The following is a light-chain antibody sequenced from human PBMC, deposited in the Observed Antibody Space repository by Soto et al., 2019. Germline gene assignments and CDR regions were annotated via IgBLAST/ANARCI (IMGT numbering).Light chain of an antibody. CDR1: QGISNY. CDR2: SAS. Sequence: DIQLTQSPSSLPASVGDRVTITCRASQGISNYLNWYQQKPGKAPKLLISSASSLQSAVPSRFSGSGSGTDFTLTITSLQPEDFATYYCQQSYSTPWTFGQGTKVDIK. J-gene: IGKJ1*01. V-gene: IGKV1-39*01. CDR3: QQSYSTPWT.